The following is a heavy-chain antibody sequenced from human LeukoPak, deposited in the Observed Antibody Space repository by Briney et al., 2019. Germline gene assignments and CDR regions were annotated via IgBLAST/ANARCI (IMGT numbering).Heavy chain of an antibody. D-gene: IGHD4-23*01. V-gene: IGHV3-30*04. CDR3: AKGLRWYPFDY. J-gene: IGHJ4*02. Sequence: GGSLRLSCAASGFTFSSYSLHWVRQAPGKGLEWVAVMSNDGSNEYYAHSVKGRFTISRDNSKSTLYLQMNSLRAEDTAVYYCAKGLRWYPFDYWGQGTLVTVSS. CDR1: GFTFSSYS. CDR2: MSNDGSNE.